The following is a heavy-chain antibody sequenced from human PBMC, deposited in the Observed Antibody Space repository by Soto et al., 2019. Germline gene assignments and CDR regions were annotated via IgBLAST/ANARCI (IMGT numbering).Heavy chain of an antibody. D-gene: IGHD2-15*01. CDR2: IYHSGST. J-gene: IGHJ4*02. Sequence: LSRTYDLSGGNIGSVGESWSLIRQPPGKGLEWIGYIYHSGSTYYNPSLKSRVTISVDRSKNQFSLKLSSVTAADTAVYYCARGQVVAAQHWGQGTLVTVSS. CDR3: ARGQVVAAQH. CDR1: GGNIGSVGES. V-gene: IGHV4-30-2*01.